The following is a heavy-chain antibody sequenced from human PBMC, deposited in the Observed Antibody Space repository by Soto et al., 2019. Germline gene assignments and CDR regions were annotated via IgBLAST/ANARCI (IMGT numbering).Heavy chain of an antibody. Sequence: EVQLVESGGGLVQPGGSLRLSCAASGFTFSSYWMHWVRQAPGKGLVWVSRINSDGSSKGYADSVMGRFTISRDNAKNTRYLQMNSLRAEDTAVYYCARDQGYCSGGSCYVAGYWGQGTLVTVSS. D-gene: IGHD2-15*01. CDR2: INSDGSSK. J-gene: IGHJ4*02. CDR3: ARDQGYCSGGSCYVAGY. CDR1: GFTFSSYW. V-gene: IGHV3-74*01.